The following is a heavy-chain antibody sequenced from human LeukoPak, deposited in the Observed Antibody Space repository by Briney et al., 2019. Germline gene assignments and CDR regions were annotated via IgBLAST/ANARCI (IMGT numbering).Heavy chain of an antibody. Sequence: KPGGSLRLSCAASGFTFSSYSMNWVRQAPGKGLEWVSSISSSSSYIYYADSVKGRFTISRDNAKNSLYLQMNSLRAEDTAVYYCARDRGYSYGPLFDYWGQGTLVTVSS. CDR1: GFTFSSYS. CDR2: ISSSSSYI. J-gene: IGHJ4*02. CDR3: ARDRGYSYGPLFDY. V-gene: IGHV3-21*01. D-gene: IGHD5-18*01.